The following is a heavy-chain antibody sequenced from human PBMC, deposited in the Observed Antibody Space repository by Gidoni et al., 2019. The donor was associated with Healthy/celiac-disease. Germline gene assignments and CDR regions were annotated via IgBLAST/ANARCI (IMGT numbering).Heavy chain of an antibody. J-gene: IGHJ4*02. Sequence: EVQLVETGGGLIQPGGSLSLHCAASGFTVSSHYMSWVRQAPGKGLEWVSVIYSSGSTYYADSVKGRFTISRDNSKNTLYLQMNSLRAEDTAVYYCARITPPGAVAGHDGGDYWGQGTLVTVSS. D-gene: IGHD6-19*01. CDR3: ARITPPGAVAGHDGGDY. CDR1: GFTVSSHY. CDR2: IYSSGST. V-gene: IGHV3-53*02.